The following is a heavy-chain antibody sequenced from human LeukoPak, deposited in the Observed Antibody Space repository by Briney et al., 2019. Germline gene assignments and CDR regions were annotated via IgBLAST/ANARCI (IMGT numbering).Heavy chain of an antibody. V-gene: IGHV3-33*01. CDR3: ASWRGSGSYGGYFDY. D-gene: IGHD3-10*01. CDR2: IWYDGSNR. Sequence: QPGRSLRLSCAASGFAFSSYGMHWVRQAPGKGLEWVALIWYDGSNRYCADSVKGRFTISRDNSKNTLYLQMNSLRAEDTAVYYCASWRGSGSYGGYFDYWGQGTLVTVSS. CDR1: GFAFSSYG. J-gene: IGHJ4*02.